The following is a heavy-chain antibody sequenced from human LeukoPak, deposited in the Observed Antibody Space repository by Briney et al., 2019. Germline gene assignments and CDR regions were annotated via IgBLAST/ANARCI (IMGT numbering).Heavy chain of an antibody. CDR1: GYTFTSYG. J-gene: IGHJ4*02. CDR3: ARDRCSSTSCYDIRGDS. V-gene: IGHV1-18*01. CDR2: ISAYNGNT. Sequence: AASVKVSCKASGYTFTSYGISWVRQAPGQGLEWMGWISAYNGNTNYAQKLQGRVTMTTDTSTSTAYMELRSLRSDDTAVYYCARDRCSSTSCYDIRGDSWGQGTLVTVSS. D-gene: IGHD2-2*01.